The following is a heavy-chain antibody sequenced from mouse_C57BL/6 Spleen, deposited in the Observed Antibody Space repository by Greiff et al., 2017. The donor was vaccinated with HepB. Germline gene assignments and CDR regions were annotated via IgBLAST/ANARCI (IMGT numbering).Heavy chain of an antibody. J-gene: IGHJ2*01. CDR2: ISDGGSYT. Sequence: EVKLVESGGGLVKPGGSLKLSCAASGFTFSSYAMSWVRQTPEKRLEWVATISDGGSYTYYPDNVKGRFTISRDNAKNNLYLQMSHLKSEDTAMYYCARVIYYDYDDGGYFDYWGQGTTLTVSS. CDR3: ARVIYYDYDDGGYFDY. V-gene: IGHV5-4*03. D-gene: IGHD2-4*01. CDR1: GFTFSSYA.